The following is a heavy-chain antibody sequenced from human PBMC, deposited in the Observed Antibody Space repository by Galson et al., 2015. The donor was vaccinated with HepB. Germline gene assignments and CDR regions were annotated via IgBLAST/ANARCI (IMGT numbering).Heavy chain of an antibody. D-gene: IGHD6-19*01. CDR1: GFTFRDAW. CDR3: AKGRSIAVAGPRRPY. CDR2: ISGSGGST. Sequence: SLRLSCAASGFTFRDAWMNWVRQAPGKGLEWVSAISGSGGSTYYADSVKGRFTISRDNSKNTLYLQMNSLRAEDTAVYYCAKGRSIAVAGPRRPYWGQGTLVTVSS. J-gene: IGHJ4*02. V-gene: IGHV3-23*01.